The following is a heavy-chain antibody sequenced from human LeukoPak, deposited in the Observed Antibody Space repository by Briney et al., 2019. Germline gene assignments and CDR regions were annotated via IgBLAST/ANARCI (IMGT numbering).Heavy chain of an antibody. CDR3: ARDYDILTGYVRWLFDY. Sequence: SVKVSCKASGGTFSSYAISWVRQAPGQGLEWMGGIIPIFGTANYAQKFQGRVTITADESTSTAYMELSSLRSEDTAVYYCARDYDILTGYVRWLFDYWGQGTLVTVSS. J-gene: IGHJ4*02. D-gene: IGHD3-9*01. CDR1: GGTFSSYA. V-gene: IGHV1-69*13. CDR2: IIPIFGTA.